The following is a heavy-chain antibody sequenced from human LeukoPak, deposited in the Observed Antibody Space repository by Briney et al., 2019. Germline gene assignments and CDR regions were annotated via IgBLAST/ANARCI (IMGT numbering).Heavy chain of an antibody. D-gene: IGHD1-1*01. J-gene: IGHJ4*02. V-gene: IGHV4-31*03. CDR1: GGSISSGGYY. CDR3: ASSQVVHYYFDY. CDR2: IYYSGST. Sequence: SETLSLTCTVSGGSISSGGYYWSWIRQHPGKGLEWIGYIYYSGSTYYYPSLKSRVTISVDTSKNQFSLKLSSVTAADTAVYYCASSQVVHYYFDYWGQGTLVTVSS.